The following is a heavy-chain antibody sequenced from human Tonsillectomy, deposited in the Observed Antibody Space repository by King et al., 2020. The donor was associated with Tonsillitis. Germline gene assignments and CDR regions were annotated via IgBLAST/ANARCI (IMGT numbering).Heavy chain of an antibody. D-gene: IGHD2-21*02. Sequence: QLVQSGAEVKKPGSSVKVSCKASGGTFSSYAISWVRQAPGQGLEWMGGIIPIFVTAHYEQKFQGRVTITADESTSTAYMGLSSLRSEDTAVYYCARSLVTAIYYYYYGMDVWGQGTTVTVSS. J-gene: IGHJ6*02. CDR1: GGTFSSYA. CDR3: ARSLVTAIYYYYYGMDV. V-gene: IGHV1-69*01. CDR2: IIPIFVTA.